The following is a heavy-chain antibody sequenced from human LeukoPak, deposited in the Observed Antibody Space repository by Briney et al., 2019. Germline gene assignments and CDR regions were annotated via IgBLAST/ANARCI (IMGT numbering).Heavy chain of an antibody. CDR2: INWKGGRT. CDR3: ARDGALGYSGYDAPLDY. Sequence: GGSLRLSCAASGFTFDDYGMSWVRQAPGKGLEWASGINWKGGRTGYADSVKGRFTISRDNAKNSLYLQMNSLRAEDTGVYYCARDGALGYSGYDAPLDYWGQGNPVAVSS. V-gene: IGHV3-20*04. CDR1: GFTFDDYG. J-gene: IGHJ4*02. D-gene: IGHD5-12*01.